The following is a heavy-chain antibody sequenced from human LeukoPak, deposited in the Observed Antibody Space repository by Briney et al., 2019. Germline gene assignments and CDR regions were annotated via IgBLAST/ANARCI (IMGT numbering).Heavy chain of an antibody. CDR3: ARDRGQDFWSGYYRGYFDY. CDR2: IIPILGIA. D-gene: IGHD3-3*01. J-gene: IGHJ4*02. CDR1: GGTFNSYA. V-gene: IGHV1-69*04. Sequence: ASVKVSCKASGGTFNSYAISWVRQAPGQGLEWMGRIIPILGIANYAQKFQGRVTITADKSTSTAYMEPSSLRSEDTAVYYCARDRGQDFWSGYYRGYFDYWGQGTLATVSS.